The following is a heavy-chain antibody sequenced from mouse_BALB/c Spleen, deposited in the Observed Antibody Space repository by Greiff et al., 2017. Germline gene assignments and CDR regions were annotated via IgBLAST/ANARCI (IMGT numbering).Heavy chain of an antibody. Sequence: VQLQQSGGGLVQPGESLKLSCESNEYEFPSHDMSWVRKTPEKRLELVAAINSDGGSTYYPDTMERRFIISRDNTKKTLYLQMSSLRSEDTALYYCARRGDYDGYPWYFDVWGAGTTVTVSS. CDR1: EYEFPSHD. CDR3: ARRGDYDGYPWYFDV. D-gene: IGHD2-3*01. J-gene: IGHJ1*01. CDR2: INSDGGST. V-gene: IGHV5-2*01.